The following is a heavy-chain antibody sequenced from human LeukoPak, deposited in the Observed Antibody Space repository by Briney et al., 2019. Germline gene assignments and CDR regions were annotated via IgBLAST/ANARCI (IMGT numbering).Heavy chain of an antibody. CDR2: LDYSGST. V-gene: IGHV4-39*01. J-gene: IGHJ4*02. CDR1: GGSFSSSSYS. CDR3: ARRGAMVRGVIRGYFDY. Sequence: SETLSLTCTVSGGSFSSSSYSWGWIRPPPGQGLQWVGSLDYSGSTYYTPSLKSRVTMSVDTSKNQFSLKLSSVSAADTAVYYSARRGAMVRGVIRGYFDYWGQGTLVTVSS. D-gene: IGHD3-10*01.